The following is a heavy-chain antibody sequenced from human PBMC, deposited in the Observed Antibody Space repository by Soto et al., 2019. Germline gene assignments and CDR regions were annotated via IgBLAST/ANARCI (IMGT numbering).Heavy chain of an antibody. CDR3: ARVDSRNYYGMDG. J-gene: IGHJ6*02. V-gene: IGHV4-31*03. CDR1: GGSISSGGYY. Sequence: PSETLSLTCTVSGGSISSGGYYWSWIRQHPGKGLEWIGYIYYSGSTYYNPSLKSRVTISVDTSKNQFSLKLSSVTAADTAVYYCARVDSRNYYGMDGWGQGTTVTVSS. CDR2: IYYSGST.